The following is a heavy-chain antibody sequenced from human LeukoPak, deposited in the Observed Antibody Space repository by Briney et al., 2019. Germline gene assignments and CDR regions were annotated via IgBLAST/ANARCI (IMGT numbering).Heavy chain of an antibody. CDR2: IYYSGST. D-gene: IGHD3-22*01. Sequence: PSETLSLTCTVSGGSISSYYWSWIRQPPGKGLEWIGYIYYSGSTNYNPSLKSRVTISVDTSKNQFSLKLSSVTAADTAVYYCARTYYYDSSGYSWGYYYYMDVWGKGTTVTISS. CDR1: GGSISSYY. V-gene: IGHV4-59*01. J-gene: IGHJ6*03. CDR3: ARTYYYDSSGYSWGYYYYMDV.